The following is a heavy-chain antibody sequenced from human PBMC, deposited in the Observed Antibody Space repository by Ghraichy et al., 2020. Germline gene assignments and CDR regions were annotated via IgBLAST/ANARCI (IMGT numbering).Heavy chain of an antibody. V-gene: IGHV3-7*01. CDR2: IKQDGSEK. J-gene: IGHJ4*02. Sequence: GGSLRLSCAASGFTFSSYAMSWVRQAPGKGLQWVANIKQDGSEKYYVDSVKGRFTISRDNAENSLYLQMNGLRAEDTAVYFCAVVVGAIHFGYCGQGTLVTVSS. D-gene: IGHD2-15*01. CDR3: AVVVGAIHFGY. CDR1: GFTFSSYA.